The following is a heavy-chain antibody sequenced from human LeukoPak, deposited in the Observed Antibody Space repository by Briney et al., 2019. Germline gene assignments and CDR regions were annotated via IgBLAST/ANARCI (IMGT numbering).Heavy chain of an antibody. J-gene: IGHJ4*02. CDR3: ASIAARPIEYYFDY. D-gene: IGHD6-6*01. CDR1: AGSIRNYY. V-gene: IGHV4-59*08. CDR2: IYYSGST. Sequence: PSMTLSLTCNISAGSIRNYYWTWFRQPPGKGLEWIGYIYYSGSTYYNPSLKSRVTISVDTSENQFSLKLSSVTAADTAVYYCASIAARPIEYYFDYWGQGTLSPSPQ.